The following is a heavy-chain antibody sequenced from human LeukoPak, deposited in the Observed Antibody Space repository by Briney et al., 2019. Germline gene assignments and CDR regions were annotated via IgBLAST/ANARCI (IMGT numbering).Heavy chain of an antibody. D-gene: IGHD3-16*01. CDR1: GFTFSSYA. J-gene: IGHJ4*02. Sequence: PGGSLRLSCAASGFTFSSYAISWVRQAPGKGLEWVSAVSGRGDSTYYADSVKGRFTISRDNSKNTLYLQMNSLRAEDTAVYYCASLIHVPLPYYWGQGTLVTVSS. V-gene: IGHV3-23*01. CDR3: ASLIHVPLPYY. CDR2: VSGRGDST.